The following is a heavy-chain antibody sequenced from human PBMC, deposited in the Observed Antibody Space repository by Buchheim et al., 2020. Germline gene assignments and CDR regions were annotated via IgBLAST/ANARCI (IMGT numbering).Heavy chain of an antibody. D-gene: IGHD3-10*01. CDR1: GGSIGSTNSF. J-gene: IGHJ6*02. V-gene: IGHV4-39*07. CDR3: ARDPSAYVTLVRGVDGMDV. CDR2: IYYSGNT. Sequence: QLQLQESGPGLVKPSETLSLNCIVSGGSIGSTNSFWGWIRQPPGKGLEWIGSIYYSGNTYYNPSLKSRVPISLDTSKNQVSLKLTSVTAADTAVYYCARDPSAYVTLVRGVDGMDVWGQGTT.